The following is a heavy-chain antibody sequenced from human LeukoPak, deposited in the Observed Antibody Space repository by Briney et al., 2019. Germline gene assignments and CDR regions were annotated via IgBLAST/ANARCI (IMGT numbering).Heavy chain of an antibody. CDR1: GFTFSSYG. J-gene: IGHJ4*02. CDR3: AKDHTGIDWPKPIEFDY. Sequence: PGRSLRLSCAASGFTFSSYGMHWVRQAPGKGLEWVAVISYDGSNKYYADSVKGRFTISRDNSKNTLYLQMNSLRAEDTAVYYSAKDHTGIDWPKPIEFDYWGQGTLVTVSS. V-gene: IGHV3-30*18. CDR2: ISYDGSNK. D-gene: IGHD3-9*01.